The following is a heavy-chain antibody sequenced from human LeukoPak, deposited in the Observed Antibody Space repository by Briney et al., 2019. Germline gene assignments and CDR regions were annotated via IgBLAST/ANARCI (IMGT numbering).Heavy chain of an antibody. CDR1: GGTFSIYA. CDR3: ASEGINSYYYYMDV. D-gene: IGHD1-14*01. Sequence: SVKVSCKASGGTFSIYAISWVRQAPGQGLEWMGRIIPIFGTANYAQKFQGRVTITADKSTSTAYMELSRLRSEDTAVYYCASEGINSYYYYMDVWGKGTTVTVSS. J-gene: IGHJ6*03. CDR2: IIPIFGTA. V-gene: IGHV1-69*06.